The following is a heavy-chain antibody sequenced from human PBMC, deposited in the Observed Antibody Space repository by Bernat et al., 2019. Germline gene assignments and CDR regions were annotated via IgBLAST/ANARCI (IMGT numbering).Heavy chain of an antibody. V-gene: IGHV3-74*01. Sequence: VQLVESGGGVVQPGRSLRLSCAASGFTFSSYWMHWVRQAPGKGLVWVSRINSDGSSTSYADSVKGRFTISRDNAKNTLYLQMNSLRAEDTAVYYCARDRGCSGGSCYSWFDPWGQGTLVTVSS. J-gene: IGHJ5*02. CDR1: GFTFSSYW. CDR3: ARDRGCSGGSCYSWFDP. D-gene: IGHD2-15*01. CDR2: INSDGSST.